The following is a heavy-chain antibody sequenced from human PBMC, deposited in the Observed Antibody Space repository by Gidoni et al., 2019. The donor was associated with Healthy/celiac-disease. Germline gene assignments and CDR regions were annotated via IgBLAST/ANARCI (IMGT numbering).Heavy chain of an antibody. CDR3: ARDRGGVGGAVAFDI. V-gene: IGHV3-33*01. Sequence: QVQLVESGGGVVQPGRSLRLSCAASGFTFSSYGMHWVRQAPGKGLEWVAVIWYDGSNKYYADSVKGRFTISRDNSKNTLYLQMNSLRAEDTAVYYCARDRGGVGGAVAFDIWGQGTMVTVSS. D-gene: IGHD1-26*01. CDR2: IWYDGSNK. CDR1: GFTFSSYG. J-gene: IGHJ3*02.